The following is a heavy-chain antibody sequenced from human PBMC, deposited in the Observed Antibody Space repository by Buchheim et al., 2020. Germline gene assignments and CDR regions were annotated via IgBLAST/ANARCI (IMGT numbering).Heavy chain of an antibody. CDR1: GFTFSTYA. CDR3: ASAAAGGY. J-gene: IGHJ4*02. D-gene: IGHD6-13*01. Sequence: EVRLVESGGGLVRPGGSLRLSCAASGFTFSTYAVSWVRQAPGKGLEWVSGIHDSGGTTHYADSVQGRFTISRDNSKNTLYLQMNSLRAEDTAVYYCASAAAGGYWGQGTL. CDR2: IHDSGGTT. V-gene: IGHV3-23*04.